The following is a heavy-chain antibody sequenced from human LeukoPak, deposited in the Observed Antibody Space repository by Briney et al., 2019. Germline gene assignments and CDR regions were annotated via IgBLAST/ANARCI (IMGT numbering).Heavy chain of an antibody. V-gene: IGHV4-59*08. J-gene: IGHJ3*02. CDR3: ARRPISSGWYRHAFDI. CDR2: IYYSGST. Sequence: SETLSLTRIVSGGSISTYYWSWIRQPPGKGLEWIGYIYYSGSTNYNPSLESRVTISVDTSKNQFSLNLSSVTAADTAVYYCARRPISSGWYRHAFDIWGQGTMVTVSS. CDR1: GGSISTYY. D-gene: IGHD6-19*01.